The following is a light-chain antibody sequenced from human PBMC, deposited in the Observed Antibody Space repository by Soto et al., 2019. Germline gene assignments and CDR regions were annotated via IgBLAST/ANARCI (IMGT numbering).Light chain of an antibody. CDR2: ATS. Sequence: DIQMTQSPSSLSASVGDRVTITCRASQSISSYLNWYQQKPGKAPKLLIYATSSLKSGVPSRFSGSGSGTDFTLIISSLQPEDFATYYCQQSYSTPFTFGQGTRLEIK. CDR3: QQSYSTPFT. J-gene: IGKJ5*01. CDR1: QSISSY. V-gene: IGKV1-39*01.